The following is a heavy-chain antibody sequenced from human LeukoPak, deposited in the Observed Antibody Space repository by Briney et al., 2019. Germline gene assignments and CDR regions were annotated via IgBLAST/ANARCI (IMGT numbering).Heavy chain of an antibody. CDR2: IFPILGIA. D-gene: IGHD3-10*01. J-gene: IGHJ5*02. CDR3: ARTTIITMVRDNWFDP. CDR1: GGTFSSYA. Sequence: SVKVSCKASGGTFSSYAISWVRQAPGQGLEWMGRIFPILGIANYAQKFQGRVTITADKSTSTAYMELSSLRSEDTAVYYCARTTIITMVRDNWFDPWGQGTLVTVSS. V-gene: IGHV1-69*04.